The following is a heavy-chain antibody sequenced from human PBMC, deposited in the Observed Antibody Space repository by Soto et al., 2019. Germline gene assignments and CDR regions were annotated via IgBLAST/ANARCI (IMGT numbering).Heavy chain of an antibody. J-gene: IGHJ4*02. CDR2: ITSDTKTI. CDR1: GFRFSIYS. Sequence: EVQLVESGGNLVQPGGSLRLSCAASGFRFSIYSMNWVRQAPGKGLEWSAYITSDTKTIKYEDSVKGRFTISRDNGKKSVYLQINSLRDEDTAVYYCARSVEGHFDYWGQGTVVTVSA. D-gene: IGHD6-19*01. CDR3: ARSVEGHFDY. V-gene: IGHV3-48*02.